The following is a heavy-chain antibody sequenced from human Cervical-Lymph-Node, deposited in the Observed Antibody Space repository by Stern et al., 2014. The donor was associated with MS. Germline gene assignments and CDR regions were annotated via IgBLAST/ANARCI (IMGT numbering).Heavy chain of an antibody. J-gene: IGHJ6*02. CDR2: FDPEEGGT. D-gene: IGHD4-17*01. CDR1: GYTLSELS. V-gene: IGHV1-24*01. Sequence: VQLVQSGAEVKKPGASVKVSCKASGYTLSELSMHWVRQAPGRGLEWMGGFDPEEGGTIYAQKFQGRVTMTEDTSTDTAYMELSSLRSEDTAVNYCAAQNTVTNYYYYGMDVWGQGTTVTVSS. CDR3: AAQNTVTNYYYYGMDV.